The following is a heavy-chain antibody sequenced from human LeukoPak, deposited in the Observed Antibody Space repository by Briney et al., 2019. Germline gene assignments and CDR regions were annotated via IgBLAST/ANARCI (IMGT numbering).Heavy chain of an antibody. J-gene: IGHJ4*02. CDR2: MNPNSGNT. D-gene: IGHD6-13*01. CDR1: GYTFTSYD. V-gene: IGHV1-8*01. CDR3: ARDRRYSSSWYHLFDY. Sequence: ASVKVSCKASGYTFTSYDINWVRQATGQGLEWMGWMNPNSGNTGYAQKFQGRVTMTRNTSISTAYMELSSLRSEDTAVYYCARDRRYSSSWYHLFDYWGRGTLVTVSS.